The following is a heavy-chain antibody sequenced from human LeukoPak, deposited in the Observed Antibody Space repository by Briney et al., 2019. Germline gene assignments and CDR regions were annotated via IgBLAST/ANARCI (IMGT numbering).Heavy chain of an antibody. J-gene: IGHJ6*03. D-gene: IGHD6-13*01. Sequence: SVKVSCKASGGTFSSYAISWVRQAPGQGLEWMGRIIPIFGTANYAQKFQGRVTITTDESTSTAYMELSSLRSEDTAVYYCAGDTAAAGTHYYYMDVWGKGTTVTVSS. V-gene: IGHV1-69*05. CDR2: IIPIFGTA. CDR3: AGDTAAAGTHYYYMDV. CDR1: GGTFSSYA.